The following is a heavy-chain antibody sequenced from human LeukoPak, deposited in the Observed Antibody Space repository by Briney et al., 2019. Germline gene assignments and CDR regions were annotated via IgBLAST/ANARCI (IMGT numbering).Heavy chain of an antibody. D-gene: IGHD1-26*01. J-gene: IGHJ4*02. CDR3: ARERDSGSSPPYCFDY. CDR1: GGSISSSNYY. V-gene: IGHV4-39*07. Sequence: SETLSLTCTVSGGSISSSNYYWGWIRQPPGKGLEWIGNIYHSGSTNYNPSLKSRVTISVDKSKNQFSLKMSSVTAADTAVYYCARERDSGSSPPYCFDYWGQGTLVTVSS. CDR2: IYHSGST.